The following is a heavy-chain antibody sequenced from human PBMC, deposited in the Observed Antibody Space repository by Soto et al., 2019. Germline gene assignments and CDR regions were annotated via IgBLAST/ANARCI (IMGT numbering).Heavy chain of an antibody. J-gene: IGHJ6*02. CDR1: GGSINSGDYA. D-gene: IGHD6-13*01. V-gene: IGHV4-30-2*01. Sequence: LQLQESGSGLVKPSQTLSLTCGVSGGSINSGDYAWSWIRQPPGKGLEWMVYIYHSGSTYYNPSLKSRVTILVDRSKNQVSLKLSSVTAADTAVYYCAGIRIAAAGGGLDVWGQGTTVTVSS. CDR2: IYHSGST. CDR3: AGIRIAAAGGGLDV.